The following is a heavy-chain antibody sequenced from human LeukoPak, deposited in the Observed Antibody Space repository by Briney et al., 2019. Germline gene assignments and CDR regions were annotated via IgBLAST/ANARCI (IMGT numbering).Heavy chain of an antibody. CDR3: ARALGVGVVAAIGWFDP. CDR2: IYYSGST. D-gene: IGHD2-15*01. J-gene: IGHJ5*02. V-gene: IGHV4-59*01. Sequence: SETLSLTCTVSGGSISSYYWSWIRQPPGKGLEWIGYIYYSGSTNYNPSLKSRVTLSVDTSKNQFSLKLSSVTPAYTAVYYCARALGVGVVAAIGWFDPWGQGTLVTVSS. CDR1: GGSISSYY.